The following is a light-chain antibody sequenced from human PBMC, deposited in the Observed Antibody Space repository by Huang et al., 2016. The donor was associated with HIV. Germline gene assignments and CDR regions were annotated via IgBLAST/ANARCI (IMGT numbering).Light chain of an antibody. CDR2: GAS. V-gene: IGKV3D-15*01. CDR1: QGVRSN. J-gene: IGKJ4*01. CDR3: QQYNDWPPLT. Sequence: EIVMTQSPASLSASLGERATLSCRASQGVRSNLAWYHQKRGQAPRLLIFGASTRATGSPARFSSSGSGTEFTLTITSLQSADSAVYYCQQYNDWPPLTFGGGTKVEI.